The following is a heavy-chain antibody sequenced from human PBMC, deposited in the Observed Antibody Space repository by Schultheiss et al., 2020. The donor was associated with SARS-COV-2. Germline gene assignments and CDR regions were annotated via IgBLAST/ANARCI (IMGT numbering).Heavy chain of an antibody. J-gene: IGHJ5*02. CDR1: GYSFTSYW. CDR2: IYPDDSDT. D-gene: IGHD6-13*01. V-gene: IGHV5-51*01. CDR3: ARRIESHSSSWHNWFDP. Sequence: GESLKISCKGSGYSFTSYWIGWVRQMPGKGLEWMGIIYPDDSDTRYSPSFQGQVTISADKSISTAYLQWSSLKASDTAMYYCARRIESHSSSWHNWFDPWGQGTLVTVSS.